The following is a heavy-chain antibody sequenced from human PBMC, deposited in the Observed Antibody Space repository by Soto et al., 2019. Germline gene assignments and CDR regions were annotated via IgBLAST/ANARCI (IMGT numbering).Heavy chain of an antibody. CDR3: ARIDVRESHRIIYYFDY. J-gene: IGHJ4*02. CDR2: IDWDDDK. V-gene: IGHV2-70*17. Sequence: SGPTLVNPTQTLTLTCTFSGFSLSTKGMCVGWIRQPPGKALGWLARIDWDDDKFYTTSLKTRLTISKDTSKNQVVLTMTNMDPVDTATYYCARIDVRESHRIIYYFDYRGPGTLVTVSS. D-gene: IGHD3-16*02. CDR1: GFSLSTKGMC.